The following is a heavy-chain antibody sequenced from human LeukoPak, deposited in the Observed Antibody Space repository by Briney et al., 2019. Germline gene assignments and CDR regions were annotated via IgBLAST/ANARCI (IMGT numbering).Heavy chain of an antibody. V-gene: IGHV3-30*04. CDR3: ARSLIVGATRGPLHFGY. Sequence: PGGSLRLSCAASGFTFSSYAMHWVRQAPGKGLEWVAVISYDGSNKYYADSVKGRFTISRDNSKNTLYLQMNSLRAEDTAVYYCARSLIVGATRGPLHFGYWGQGTLVTVSS. CDR1: GFTFSSYA. CDR2: ISYDGSNK. D-gene: IGHD1-26*01. J-gene: IGHJ4*02.